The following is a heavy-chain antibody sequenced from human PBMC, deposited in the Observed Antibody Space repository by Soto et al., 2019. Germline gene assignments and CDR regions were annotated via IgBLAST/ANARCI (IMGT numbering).Heavy chain of an antibody. V-gene: IGHV1-3*01. CDR3: ATSAEMATISYFDY. CDR1: GYTFTSYA. Sequence: ASVKVSCKASGYTFTSYAMHWVRQAPGQRLEWMGWINAGNGNTKYSQKFQGRVTITRDTSASTAYMELSSLRSEDTAVYYCATSAEMATISYFDYWGQGTLVTVSS. CDR2: INAGNGNT. J-gene: IGHJ4*02. D-gene: IGHD5-12*01.